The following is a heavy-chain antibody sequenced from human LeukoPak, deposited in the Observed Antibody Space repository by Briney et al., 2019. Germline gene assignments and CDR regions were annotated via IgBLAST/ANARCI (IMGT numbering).Heavy chain of an antibody. J-gene: IGHJ6*02. CDR2: ISAYNGNT. D-gene: IGHD6-19*01. V-gene: IGHV1-18*01. CDR3: ARKGRQWLKDYYYGMDV. CDR1: GYTFTSYG. Sequence: GASVKVSCKASGYTFTSYGISWVRQAPGQGREWMGWISAYNGNTNYAQKLQGRVTMTTDTSTSTAYMELRSLRSDDTAVYYCARKGRQWLKDYYYGMDVWGQGTTVTVSS.